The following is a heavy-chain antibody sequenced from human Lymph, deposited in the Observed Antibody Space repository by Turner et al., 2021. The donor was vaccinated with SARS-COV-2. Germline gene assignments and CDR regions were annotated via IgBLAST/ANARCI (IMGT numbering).Heavy chain of an antibody. CDR1: GGTFSSYA. J-gene: IGHJ6*02. CDR2: IIPILGIA. CDR3: ARRAAPGMGGGVFYYYYGMDV. D-gene: IGHD6-13*01. Sequence: QVQLVQSGAEVKKPGSSVKVSCKASGGTFSSYAISWVRQAPGQGLEWMGGIIPILGIANYAQRFQGRVTITADKSPSKDYLELGSLRFEEPGVYFWARRAAPGMGGGVFYYYYGMDVWGQGTTVTVSS. V-gene: IGHV1-69*10.